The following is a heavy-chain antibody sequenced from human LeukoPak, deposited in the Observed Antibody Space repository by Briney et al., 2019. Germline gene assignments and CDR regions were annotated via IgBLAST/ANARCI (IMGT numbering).Heavy chain of an antibody. J-gene: IGHJ4*02. D-gene: IGHD1-26*01. CDR3: ARDPRSVGATPFDY. Sequence: GGSLRLSCAASGFTFSSYEMNWARQAPGTGLEWVSYISSSGSTIYYADSVKGRFTISRDNAKNSLYLQMNSLRAEDTAVYFCARDPRSVGATPFDYWGQGTLVTVSS. CDR1: GFTFSSYE. CDR2: ISSSGSTI. V-gene: IGHV3-48*03.